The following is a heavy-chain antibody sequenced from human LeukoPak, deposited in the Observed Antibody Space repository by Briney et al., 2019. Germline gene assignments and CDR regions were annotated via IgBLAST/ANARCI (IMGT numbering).Heavy chain of an antibody. CDR1: GGSISSSSYY. Sequence: PSETLSLTCTVSGGSISSSSYYWGWIRQPPGKGLEWIGSIYYRGSTYYNPSLKSRVTISVDTSKNQISLKVRSVTAADTAMYYCARENWVFDYWGQGILVTVSS. CDR3: ARENWVFDY. V-gene: IGHV4-39*07. CDR2: IYYRGST. D-gene: IGHD7-27*01. J-gene: IGHJ4*02.